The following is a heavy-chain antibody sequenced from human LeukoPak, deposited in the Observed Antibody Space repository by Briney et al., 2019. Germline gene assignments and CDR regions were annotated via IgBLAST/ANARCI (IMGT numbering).Heavy chain of an antibody. D-gene: IGHD3-22*01. CDR1: GYTFTVYD. CDR2: INPNSGGT. J-gene: IGHJ4*02. CDR3: ARSLRALSGYQLY. Sequence: GASVKVSCKASGYTFTVYDMHLMRLAPGQGLEWMGWINPNSGGTNYAQKFQGRVTMTRDTSISTAYMELSRLRSDDTAVYYCARSLRALSGYQLYWGQGTLVTVSS. V-gene: IGHV1-2*02.